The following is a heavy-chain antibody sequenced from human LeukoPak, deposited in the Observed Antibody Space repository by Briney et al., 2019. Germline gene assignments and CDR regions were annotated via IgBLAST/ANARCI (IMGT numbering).Heavy chain of an antibody. V-gene: IGHV1-69*01. Sequence: GSSVKVSCKASGGTFSSYAISWVRQAPGQGLEWMGGIIPIFGTANYAQKFQGRVTITADESTSTAYMELSSLRSEDTAVYYCARDGDYYDSSGYFSLDYCGHGTLVTVSS. D-gene: IGHD3-22*01. CDR1: GGTFSSYA. CDR3: ARDGDYYDSSGYFSLDY. CDR2: IIPIFGTA. J-gene: IGHJ4*01.